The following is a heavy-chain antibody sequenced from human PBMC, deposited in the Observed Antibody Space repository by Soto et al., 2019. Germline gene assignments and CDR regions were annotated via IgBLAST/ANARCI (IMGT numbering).Heavy chain of an antibody. CDR2: MNPNSGNT. J-gene: IGHJ6*02. CDR1: GYTFTSYD. CDR3: ARTTKYYYYYYGMDV. V-gene: IGHV1-8*01. D-gene: IGHD2-2*01. Sequence: QVQLVQSGAEVKKPGASVKVSCKASGYTFTSYDINWVRQATGQGLEWMGWMNPNSGNTGYAQKFQGRVTMTRNTSISTAYMELSSLRSKDTAVYYCARTTKYYYYYYGMDVWGQGTTVTVSS.